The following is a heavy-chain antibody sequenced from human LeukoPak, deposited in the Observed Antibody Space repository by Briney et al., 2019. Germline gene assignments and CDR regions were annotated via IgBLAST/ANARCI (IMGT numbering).Heavy chain of an antibody. CDR1: GFTFSSYW. Sequence: PGRTLRLSCAASGFTFSSYWMHWVRQASGKGLVWVSRINSDGSSTSYADSVKGRFTISRDNAKNTLYLPMNSLRAEDTAVYYCARDSPYYDSPSFDYWGQGTLVTVSS. J-gene: IGHJ4*02. D-gene: IGHD3-22*01. CDR2: INSDGSST. CDR3: ARDSPYYDSPSFDY. V-gene: IGHV3-74*01.